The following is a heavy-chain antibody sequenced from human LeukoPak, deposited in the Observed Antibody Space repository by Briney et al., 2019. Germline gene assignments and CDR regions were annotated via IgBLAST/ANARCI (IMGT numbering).Heavy chain of an antibody. CDR1: GGSISSGGYS. CDR3: ARGHDILTGYYPD. CDR2: IYHSGST. Sequence: SETLSLTCTVSGGSISSGGYSWSWIRQPPGKGLEWIGYIYHSGSTYYNPSLKSRVTISVDRSKNQFSLKLSSVTAADTAVYYCARGHDILTGYYPDWGQGTLVTVSS. D-gene: IGHD3-9*01. V-gene: IGHV4-30-2*01. J-gene: IGHJ4*02.